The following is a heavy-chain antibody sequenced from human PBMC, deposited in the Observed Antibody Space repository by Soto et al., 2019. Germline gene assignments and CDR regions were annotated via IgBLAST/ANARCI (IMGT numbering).Heavy chain of an antibody. CDR3: ARVLYYGSGSYSPYGMDV. CDR1: GVSFNNNG. CDR2: VSPPFRTS. Sequence: QVQLVQSGAEVKKPGSSVKVSCKTSGVSFNNNGIGWVRQAPGHGLVGMGGVSPPFRTSNYARKFQGRILITADASTGTVHMELSSLTSDDTAQYYCARVLYYGSGSYSPYGMDVWGQGTTVTVSS. J-gene: IGHJ6*02. D-gene: IGHD3-10*01. V-gene: IGHV1-69*01.